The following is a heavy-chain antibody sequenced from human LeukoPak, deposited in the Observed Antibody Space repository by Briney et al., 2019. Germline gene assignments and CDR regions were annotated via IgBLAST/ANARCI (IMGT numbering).Heavy chain of an antibody. V-gene: IGHV3-30*04. J-gene: IGHJ6*02. CDR1: GFTFSSYA. CDR2: ISYDGSNK. D-gene: IGHD2-2*01. Sequence: PERSLRLSCAASGFTFSSYAMHWVRQAPGKGLEWVAVISYDGSNKYYADSVKGRFTISRHNSKNTLYLQMNSLRAEDTAVYYCAREVSCSSTSCYSVDYYYYGMDVWGQGTTVTVSS. CDR3: AREVSCSSTSCYSVDYYYYGMDV.